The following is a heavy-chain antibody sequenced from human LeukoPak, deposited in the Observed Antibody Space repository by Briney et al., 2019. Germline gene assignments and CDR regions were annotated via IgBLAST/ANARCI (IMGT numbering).Heavy chain of an antibody. CDR1: GFTFSSYA. V-gene: IGHV3-30-3*01. CDR3: ARDSPAYCSGGSCFSGGMDV. J-gene: IGHJ6*02. D-gene: IGHD2-15*01. Sequence: PGRSLRLSCAASGFTFSSYAMHWARQAPGKGLEWVAVISYDGSNKYYADSVKGRFTISRDNSKNTLYLQMNSLRAEDTAVYYCARDSPAYCSGGSCFSGGMDVWGQGTTVTVSS. CDR2: ISYDGSNK.